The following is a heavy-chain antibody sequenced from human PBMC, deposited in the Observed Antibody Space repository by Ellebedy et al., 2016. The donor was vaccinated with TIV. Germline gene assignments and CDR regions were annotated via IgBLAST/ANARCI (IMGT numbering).Heavy chain of an antibody. CDR2: ISGSGGST. V-gene: IGHV3-23*01. Sequence: GGSLRLXXAASGFIFRTDAMTWVRQAPGKGLEWVSAISGSGGSTYYADSVKGRFIISRDNAKNMLFLQMNSLRAEDTAVYYCAKSVGIVGAKSYWYFDLWGRGTLVTVSS. CDR1: GFIFRTDA. CDR3: AKSVGIVGAKSYWYFDL. D-gene: IGHD1-26*01. J-gene: IGHJ2*01.